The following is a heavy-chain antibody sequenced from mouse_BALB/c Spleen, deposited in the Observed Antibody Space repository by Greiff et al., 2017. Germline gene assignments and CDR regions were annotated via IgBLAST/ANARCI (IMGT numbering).Heavy chain of an antibody. J-gene: IGHJ3*01. CDR1: GYTFTNYW. Sequence: VKLMESGAELVRPGTSVKISCKASGYTFTNYWLGWVKQRPGHGLEWIGDIYPGGGYTNYNEKFKGKATLTADTSSSTAYMQLSSLTSEDSAVYFCARSRGITTPWFAYWGQGTLVTVSA. CDR3: ARSRGITTPWFAY. CDR2: IYPGGGYT. V-gene: IGHV1-63*02. D-gene: IGHD2-4*01.